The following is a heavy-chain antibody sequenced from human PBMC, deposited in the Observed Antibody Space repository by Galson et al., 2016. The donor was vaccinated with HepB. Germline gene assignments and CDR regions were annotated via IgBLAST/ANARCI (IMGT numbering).Heavy chain of an antibody. V-gene: IGHV3-11*04. Sequence: SLRLSCAASGFTFSDYSMTWIRQAPGKGLEWVSYISGSGITIYSADSVKGRFTISRDNAKNSVYLQMSSLRAEDTAVYYCARDYGSGSYYPYYFDSWGQGTLVTVPS. J-gene: IGHJ4*02. CDR2: ISGSGITI. CDR3: ARDYGSGSYYPYYFDS. D-gene: IGHD3-10*01. CDR1: GFTFSDYS.